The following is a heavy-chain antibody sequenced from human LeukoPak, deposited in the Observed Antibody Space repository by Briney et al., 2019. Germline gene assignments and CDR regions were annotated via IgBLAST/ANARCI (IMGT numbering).Heavy chain of an antibody. V-gene: IGHV3-30*19. CDR3: ASDSGYDHHGLFDY. CDR2: ISYDGNNK. J-gene: IGHJ4*02. CDR1: GFTFSNYG. Sequence: GGSLRLSCAASGFTFSNYGMHWVRQAPGKGLEWVAVISYDGNNKNYADSVKGRFTISRDNSKNRLYLQMNSLRADDTAVYYCASDSGYDHHGLFDYWGQGTLVTVSS. D-gene: IGHD5-12*01.